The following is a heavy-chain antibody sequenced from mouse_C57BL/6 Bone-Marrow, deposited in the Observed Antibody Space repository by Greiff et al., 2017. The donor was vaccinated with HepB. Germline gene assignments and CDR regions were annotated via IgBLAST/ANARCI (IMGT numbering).Heavy chain of an antibody. D-gene: IGHD2-5*01. Sequence: VQLQQSGAELARPGASVKLSCKASGYTFTCYGMIWVKQRPGQGLGWIGAIYPGIGNTYYNEKFKGKATLTADKSSSTAYMELRSLTSEDSAVYICTSGTVVKHYYAMDYWGQGTSVTVSS. V-gene: IGHV1-81*01. CDR1: GYTFTCYG. CDR2: IYPGIGNT. J-gene: IGHJ4*01. CDR3: TSGTVVKHYYAMDY.